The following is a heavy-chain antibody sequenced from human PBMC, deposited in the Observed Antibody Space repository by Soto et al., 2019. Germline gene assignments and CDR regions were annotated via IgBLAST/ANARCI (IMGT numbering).Heavy chain of an antibody. V-gene: IGHV4-34*01. D-gene: IGHD5-12*01. CDR1: GGSFSGYY. CDR3: ARASFVDIVAYYFDY. J-gene: IGHJ4*02. Sequence: SETLSLTCAVYGGSFSGYYWSWIRQPPGKGLEWIGEINHSGSTNYNPSLKSRVTISVDTSKNQFSLKLSSVTAADTAVYYCARASFVDIVAYYFDYWGQGTLVTV. CDR2: INHSGST.